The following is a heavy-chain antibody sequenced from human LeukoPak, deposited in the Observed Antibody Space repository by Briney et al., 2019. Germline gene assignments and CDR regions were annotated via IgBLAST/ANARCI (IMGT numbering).Heavy chain of an antibody. Sequence: PSETLSLTCTVSGGSISSSSYYWGWLRQPPGKGLEWIGSIYYSGYTYYHPSLKSRRVTISVDTSKNQFSLRLSSVTAADTAVYYCARHQWHYYYYMGVWGKGSTVTVSS. J-gene: IGHJ6*03. D-gene: IGHD6-19*01. CDR3: ARHQWHYYYYMGV. CDR2: IYYSGYT. CDR1: GGSISSSSYY. V-gene: IGHV4-39*01.